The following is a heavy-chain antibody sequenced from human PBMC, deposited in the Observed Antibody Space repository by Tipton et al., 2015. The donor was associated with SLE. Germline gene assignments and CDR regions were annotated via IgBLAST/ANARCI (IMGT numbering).Heavy chain of an antibody. CDR3: ARDEYRYDTTGYHLLGHFDF. CDR1: GDSISSSSYY. Sequence: TLSLTCIVSGDSISSSSYYWGWIRQPPGKGLEWVGTVYYTGSTFYNPSLKSRVTISVDTSKNQFSLNLSSVTAADTAVYYCARDEYRYDTTGYHLLGHFDFWGQGTLVTVSS. D-gene: IGHD3-22*01. CDR2: VYYTGST. V-gene: IGHV4-39*07. J-gene: IGHJ4*02.